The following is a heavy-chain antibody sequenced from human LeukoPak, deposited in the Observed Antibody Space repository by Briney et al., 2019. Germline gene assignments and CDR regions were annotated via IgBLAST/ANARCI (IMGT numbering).Heavy chain of an antibody. J-gene: IGHJ5*02. CDR2: IIPIFGTA. D-gene: IGHD6-13*01. CDR3: ARAPYSSSWYWFDH. Sequence: SVKVSCKASGGTFSTHAINWVRQAPGQGLEWMGGIIPIFGTANYAQKFQGRVTITADESTSTAYMELSSLRSEDTAVYYCARAPYSSSWYWFDHWGQGTLVTVSS. CDR1: GGTFSTHA. V-gene: IGHV1-69*13.